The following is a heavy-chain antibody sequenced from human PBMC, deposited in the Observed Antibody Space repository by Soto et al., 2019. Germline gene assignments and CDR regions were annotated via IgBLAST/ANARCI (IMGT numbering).Heavy chain of an antibody. CDR2: MNPNSGNT. CDR3: ARGGRYFDWLYGYYYYYMDV. V-gene: IGHV1-8*01. Sequence: ASVKVSCKASGYTFTSYDINWVRQATGQGLEWMGWMNPNSGNTGYAQKFRGRVTMTRNTSISTAYMELSSLRSEDTAVYYCARGGRYFDWLYGYYYYYMDVWGKGTTVTVSS. J-gene: IGHJ6*03. D-gene: IGHD3-9*01. CDR1: GYTFTSYD.